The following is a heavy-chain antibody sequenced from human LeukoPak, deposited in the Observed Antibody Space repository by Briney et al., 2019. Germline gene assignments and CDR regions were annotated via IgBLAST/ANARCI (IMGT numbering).Heavy chain of an antibody. CDR1: GYTLTELS. D-gene: IGHD3-3*01. J-gene: IGHJ4*02. Sequence: EASVKVSCKVSGYTLTELSMHWVRQAPGKGLEWMGGFDPEDGETIYAQKFQGRVTMTEDTSTDPAYMELSSLRSEDTAVYYCATAGDFWSGLDYWGRGTLVTVSS. CDR2: FDPEDGET. V-gene: IGHV1-24*01. CDR3: ATAGDFWSGLDY.